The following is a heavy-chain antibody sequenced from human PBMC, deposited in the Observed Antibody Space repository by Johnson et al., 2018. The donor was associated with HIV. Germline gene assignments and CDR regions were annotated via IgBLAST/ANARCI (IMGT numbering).Heavy chain of an antibody. Sequence: VQLVESGGGMVRPGGSLRLSCAASGFIFNDYAMHWVRQAPGKGLEWVSGIDWNGGSSGYADSVKGRFSISRDNGKNSLYLQMNSLRPEDTALYFCANGGNTAASACEIWGQGTMVTVSS. CDR3: ANGGNTAASACEI. D-gene: IGHD1-14*01. CDR1: GFIFNDYA. J-gene: IGHJ3*02. V-gene: IGHV3-20*04. CDR2: IDWNGGSS.